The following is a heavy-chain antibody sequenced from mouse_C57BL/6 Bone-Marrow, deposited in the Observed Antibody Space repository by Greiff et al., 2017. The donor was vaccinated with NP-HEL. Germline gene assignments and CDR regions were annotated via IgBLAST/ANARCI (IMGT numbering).Heavy chain of an antibody. CDR3: ALYGSSYNYFDY. J-gene: IGHJ2*01. CDR2: IYPGSGRT. V-gene: IGHV1-55*01. D-gene: IGHD1-1*01. Sequence: QVQLQQPGAELVKPGASVKMSCKASGYTFTSYWITWVKQRPGQGLEWIGDIYPGSGRTNYNEKFKSKATLTVDTSSSTAYMQLSSLTSEDSAVYYCALYGSSYNYFDYWGQGTTLTVSS. CDR1: GYTFTSYW.